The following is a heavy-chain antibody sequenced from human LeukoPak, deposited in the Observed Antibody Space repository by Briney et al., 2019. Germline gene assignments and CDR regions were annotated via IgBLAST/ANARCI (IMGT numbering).Heavy chain of an antibody. D-gene: IGHD5-12*01. CDR2: IWFDGSKK. J-gene: IGHJ4*02. CDR3: AKCGNSGCHLIDY. Sequence: PGGSLRLSCAASGFTFSIYGMHWVRQAPGKGLEWVAVIWFDGSKKEYADSVKGRFTISRDNSKNTLYLQMDSLRAEDTAVYYCAKCGNSGCHLIDYWGQGTLVTVSS. V-gene: IGHV3-33*06. CDR1: GFTFSIYG.